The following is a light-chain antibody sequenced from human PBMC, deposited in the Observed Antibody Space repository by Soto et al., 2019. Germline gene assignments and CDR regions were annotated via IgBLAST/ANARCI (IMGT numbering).Light chain of an antibody. Sequence: EIVLTQSPATLSLSPGERATLSCRASQSVSSYLAWYQQKPGQAPRLLIYDASNRATGIPARFSGSGCGTDFTLIISSLEPEDFAVYYCQERSNWPISFGKGKRLEIK. CDR3: QERSNWPIS. V-gene: IGKV3-11*01. CDR1: QSVSSY. J-gene: IGKJ5*01. CDR2: DAS.